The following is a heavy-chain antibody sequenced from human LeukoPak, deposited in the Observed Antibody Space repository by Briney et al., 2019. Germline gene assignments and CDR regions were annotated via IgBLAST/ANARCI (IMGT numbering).Heavy chain of an antibody. CDR2: ISFDGRNE. V-gene: IGHV3-30-3*01. CDR3: ARGGDSWSGYSYGLGV. D-gene: IGHD3-3*01. Sequence: GRSLRLSCAASGFSFSTYAMHWVRQAPGKGLEWVAVISFDGRNEYYADSVKGRFTISRDISKNTLYLQMNSLRPEDTAVYYCARGGDSWSGYSYGLGVWGQGTTVTVSS. CDR1: GFSFSTYA. J-gene: IGHJ6*02.